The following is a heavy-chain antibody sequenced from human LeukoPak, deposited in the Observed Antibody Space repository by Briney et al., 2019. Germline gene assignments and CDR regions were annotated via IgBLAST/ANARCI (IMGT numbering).Heavy chain of an antibody. V-gene: IGHV4-4*07. CDR3: ARLGDSSGYYAFDY. CDR1: GGSISSYY. Sequence: SETLSLTCTVSGGSISSYYWSWIRQPVGKGLEWIGRISTSGSTNYNPSLKSRVTMSVDTSKNQFSLKLISVTAADTAAYYCARLGDSSGYYAFDYWGQGTLVTVSS. CDR2: ISTSGST. D-gene: IGHD3-22*01. J-gene: IGHJ4*02.